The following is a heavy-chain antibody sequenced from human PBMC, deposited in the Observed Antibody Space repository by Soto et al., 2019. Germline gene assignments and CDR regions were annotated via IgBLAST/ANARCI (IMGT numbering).Heavy chain of an antibody. Sequence: ASVKVSCKASGYTFTTYDISWVRQATGQGLEWMGWMNPYSGNTGYAQKFQGRVTVTRNTSISTVYMELSGLRPDDTAVYYCARRKERSGPHYFDYWGQGSQVSVSS. CDR2: MNPYSGNT. CDR3: ARRKERSGPHYFDY. D-gene: IGHD6-25*01. CDR1: GYTFTTYD. J-gene: IGHJ4*02. V-gene: IGHV1-8*01.